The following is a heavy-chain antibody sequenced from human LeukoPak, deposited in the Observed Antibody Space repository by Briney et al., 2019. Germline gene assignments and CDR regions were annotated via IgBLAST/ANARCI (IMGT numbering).Heavy chain of an antibody. CDR2: IYTSGST. D-gene: IGHD6-6*01. Sequence: SETLSLTCAVYGGSFSGYYWSWIRQPAGKGLEWIGRIYTSGSTNYNPSLKSRVTMSLDTSKNQFSLKLTSVTAADTAVYYCAKDVGQLAGLTWGQGTLVTVSS. J-gene: IGHJ4*02. CDR3: AKDVGQLAGLT. CDR1: GGSFSGYY. V-gene: IGHV4-4*07.